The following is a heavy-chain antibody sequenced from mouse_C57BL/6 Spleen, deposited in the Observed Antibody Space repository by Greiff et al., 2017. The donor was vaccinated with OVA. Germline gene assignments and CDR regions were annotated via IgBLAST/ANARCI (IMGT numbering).Heavy chain of an antibody. Sequence: VQLQQSGPELVKPGASVKISCKASGYTFTDYYMNWVKQSHGKSLEWIGDINPNNGGTSYNQKFKGKATLTVDKSSSTAYMELRSLTSEDSAVYYCARGRNYYGSSYGWFAYWGQGTLVTVSA. J-gene: IGHJ3*01. V-gene: IGHV1-26*01. CDR3: ARGRNYYGSSYGWFAY. D-gene: IGHD1-1*01. CDR2: INPNNGGT. CDR1: GYTFTDYY.